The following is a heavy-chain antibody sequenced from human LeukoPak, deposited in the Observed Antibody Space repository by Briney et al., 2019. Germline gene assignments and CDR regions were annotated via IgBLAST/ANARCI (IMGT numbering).Heavy chain of an antibody. CDR2: IKQDGSEK. V-gene: IGHV3-7*04. Sequence: GGSLRLSCAASGFTFSYYWMTWVRQAPGKGLEWVANIKQDGSEKNYADSVEGRFTISRDNAKDSLYLQMNSLRAEDTAVYYYARPPPRLDGSGWYYFDYWGQGTLVTVSS. CDR1: GFTFSYYW. J-gene: IGHJ4*02. CDR3: ARPPPRLDGSGWYYFDY. D-gene: IGHD6-19*01.